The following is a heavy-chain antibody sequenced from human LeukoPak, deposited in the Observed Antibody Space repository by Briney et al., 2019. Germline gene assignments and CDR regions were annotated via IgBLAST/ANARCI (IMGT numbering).Heavy chain of an antibody. CDR2: ICFTGST. CDR1: GGSISSYY. Sequence: PSETLSLTCTVSGGSISSYYWTWIRQPAGKGLEWIGRICFTGSTNYNPSLKSRVTVSVDTSKNQFSLKLNSVTAADTAVYYCARDSSRSYFDYWGQGTLVTVSS. CDR3: ARDSSRSYFDY. J-gene: IGHJ4*02. D-gene: IGHD3-16*02. V-gene: IGHV4-4*07.